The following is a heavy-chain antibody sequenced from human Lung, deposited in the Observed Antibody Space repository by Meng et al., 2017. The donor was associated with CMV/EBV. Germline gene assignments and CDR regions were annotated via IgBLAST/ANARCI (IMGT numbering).Heavy chain of an antibody. Sequence: SCAASGFTFSSYAMHWVRQAPGKGLEGVAVISYDGSNKYSADSVKGRFTISRDNSKKTLYLQMKRLRAEDTPLYYCARDQELWEGYYYYGMDVWXQGTTVTVSS. D-gene: IGHD1-26*01. CDR1: GFTFSSYA. V-gene: IGHV3-30*04. CDR3: ARDQELWEGYYYYGMDV. J-gene: IGHJ6*02. CDR2: ISYDGSNK.